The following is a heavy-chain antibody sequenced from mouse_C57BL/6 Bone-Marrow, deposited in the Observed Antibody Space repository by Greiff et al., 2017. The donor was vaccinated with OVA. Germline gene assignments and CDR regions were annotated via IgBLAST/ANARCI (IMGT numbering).Heavy chain of an antibody. CDR3: ARFGGGVDWYFDV. CDR2: IHPNSGST. CDR1: GYTFTSYW. V-gene: IGHV1-64*01. J-gene: IGHJ1*03. Sequence: QVHVKQPGAELVKPGASVKLSCKASGYTFTSYWMHWVKQRPGQGLEWIGMIHPNSGSTNYNEKFKSKATLTVDKSSSTAYMQLSSLTSEDSAVYYCARFGGGVDWYFDVWGTGTTVTVSS.